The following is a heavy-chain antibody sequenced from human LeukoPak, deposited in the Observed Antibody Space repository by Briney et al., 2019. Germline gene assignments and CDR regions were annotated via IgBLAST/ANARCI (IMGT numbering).Heavy chain of an antibody. J-gene: IGHJ4*02. CDR2: IYSGDST. D-gene: IGHD4-17*01. Sequence: GGSLRLSCAASGFTVSSNYMSWVRQAPGKGLEWVSVIYSGDSTYYADSLKGRFTISRDNSKNTLYLQMNSLRAEDTAVYYCARDPSYGDYEGYWGQGTLVTVSS. CDR1: GFTVSSNY. CDR3: ARDPSYGDYEGY. V-gene: IGHV3-53*01.